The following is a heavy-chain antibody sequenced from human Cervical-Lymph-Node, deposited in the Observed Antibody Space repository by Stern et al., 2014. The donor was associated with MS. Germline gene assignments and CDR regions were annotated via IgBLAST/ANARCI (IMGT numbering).Heavy chain of an antibody. J-gene: IGHJ4*02. CDR3: ARISSSSGWFFDY. V-gene: IGHV2-26*01. CDR2: IFSNDEK. D-gene: IGHD6-19*01. CDR1: GFSLSNPRMG. Sequence: QVTLKESGPVLVKPTETLTLTCSVSGFSLSNPRMGVSWIRQPPGNALEWLGHIFSNDEKSYSTSLKSRLTISKDTAKSQVVLTMTRMDPVDTATYYCARISSSSGWFFDYWGQGTLVTVSS.